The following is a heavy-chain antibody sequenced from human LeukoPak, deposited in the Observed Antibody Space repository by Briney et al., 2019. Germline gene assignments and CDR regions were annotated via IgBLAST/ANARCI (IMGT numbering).Heavy chain of an antibody. D-gene: IGHD2-21*01. Sequence: GGSLRLSCAASRFTLNDYAMYWVRQAPGKGLEWVTLISYDGYDKSYADSVRGRFTISRDNSRNTLYLQMDSLRSEDTAVYYCARDFFPIVDSTWYEIGYWGQGTLVTVSS. J-gene: IGHJ4*02. V-gene: IGHV3-30-3*01. CDR2: ISYDGYDK. CDR3: ARDFFPIVDSTWYEIGY. CDR1: RFTLNDYA.